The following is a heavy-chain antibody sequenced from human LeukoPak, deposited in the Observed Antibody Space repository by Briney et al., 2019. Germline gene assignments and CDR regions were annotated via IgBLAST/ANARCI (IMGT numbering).Heavy chain of an antibody. J-gene: IGHJ4*02. CDR1: GFTFSSYG. Sequence: QPGGSLRLSCAASGFTFSSYGMHWVRQAPGKGLEWVAVISYDGSNKYYPDSVKGRFTISRDNSKNTLYLQMSSLRAEDTAVYYCAKDRGYCSGGSCYWGFYFDYWGQGTLVTVSS. D-gene: IGHD2-15*01. CDR3: AKDRGYCSGGSCYWGFYFDY. CDR2: ISYDGSNK. V-gene: IGHV3-30*18.